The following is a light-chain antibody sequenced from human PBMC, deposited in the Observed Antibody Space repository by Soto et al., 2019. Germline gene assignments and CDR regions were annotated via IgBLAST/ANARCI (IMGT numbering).Light chain of an antibody. J-gene: IGLJ2*01. Sequence: QSALTQPASVSGSPGQSITISCTGTLSDIGGYNFISWYQHHPGKAPKLVIYDVNNRPSGISYRFSGSKSGNTASLTISGLQAEDEADYYCASYTRTTTLVFGGGTQLTVL. CDR2: DVN. CDR1: LSDIGGYNF. V-gene: IGLV2-14*01. CDR3: ASYTRTTTLV.